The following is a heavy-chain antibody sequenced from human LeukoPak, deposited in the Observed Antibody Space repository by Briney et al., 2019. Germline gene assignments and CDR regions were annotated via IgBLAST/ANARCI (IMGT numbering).Heavy chain of an antibody. D-gene: IGHD6-13*01. CDR1: GGSISSYY. J-gene: IGHJ4*02. CDR3: ARVGELVDD. Sequence: PSESLSLTCTVSGGSISSYYWSWIRQPPGKGLEWIGYIYYSGSTNYNPSLKSRVTVSVDTSKNQFSLKLSSVTAADTAVYYCARVGELVDDWGQGTLVTVSS. CDR2: IYYSGST. V-gene: IGHV4-59*01.